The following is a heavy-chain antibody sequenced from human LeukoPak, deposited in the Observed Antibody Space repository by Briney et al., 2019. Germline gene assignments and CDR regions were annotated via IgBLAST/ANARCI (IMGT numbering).Heavy chain of an antibody. V-gene: IGHV4-61*01. D-gene: IGHD1-14*01. CDR2: IYYSGST. CDR3: ARREAVLTGYFDY. J-gene: IGHJ4*02. Sequence: SETLSLTCTVSGGSVSSGSYYWSWIRQPPGKGLEYIGYIYYSGSTNYNPSLKSRVTISVDTSKKQFSLKVNSVTAADTAVYYCARREAVLTGYFDYWGQGTLVTVSS. CDR1: GGSVSSGSYY.